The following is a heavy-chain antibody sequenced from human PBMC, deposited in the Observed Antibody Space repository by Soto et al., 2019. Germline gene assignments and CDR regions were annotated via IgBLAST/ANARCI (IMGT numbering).Heavy chain of an antibody. J-gene: IGHJ3*01. CDR2: IWYDGSNK. Sequence: QVQLVESGGGVVQPGRSLRLSCAASGFTFSSHGMNWVRQAPGKGLEWVAVIWYDGSNKYYADSVKGRFTISRDNSKNTLYLQMNTRRADDAAVYYCARDNGAWAGAIDVWGQGTMVTVSS. V-gene: IGHV3-33*01. D-gene: IGHD4-17*01. CDR1: GFTFSSHG. CDR3: ARDNGAWAGAIDV.